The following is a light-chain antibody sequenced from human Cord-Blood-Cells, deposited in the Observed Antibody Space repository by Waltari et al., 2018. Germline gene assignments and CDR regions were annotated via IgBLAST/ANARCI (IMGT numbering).Light chain of an antibody. CDR1: QSVSSN. CDR3: QQDNNWPPMYT. CDR2: GAS. V-gene: IGKV3-15*01. J-gene: IGKJ2*01. Sequence: EIVMTQSPATLSVSPGERATLSCRASQSVSSNLAWYQQKPGQAPRLLIYGASTRATGIPARFSGSGSGTEFTLTISSLHSEDFAVYYCQQDNNWPPMYTFGQGTKLEIK.